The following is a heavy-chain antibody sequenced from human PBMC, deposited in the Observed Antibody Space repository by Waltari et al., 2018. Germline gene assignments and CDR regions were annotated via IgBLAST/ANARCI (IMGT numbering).Heavy chain of an antibody. V-gene: IGHV1-24*01. Sequence: QVQLVQSGAEVKKPGASVKVSCKVSGYTLTEFSMHWVRQAPGKGLEWMGGIDPGDGKTNYAQNMQGRTTTTDDTSTHTAYKELSSLRSDDTAVYYCATRAPTSGSLDYWGQGTLVTVSS. J-gene: IGHJ4*02. D-gene: IGHD1-26*01. CDR3: ATRAPTSGSLDY. CDR2: IDPGDGKT. CDR1: GYTLTEFS.